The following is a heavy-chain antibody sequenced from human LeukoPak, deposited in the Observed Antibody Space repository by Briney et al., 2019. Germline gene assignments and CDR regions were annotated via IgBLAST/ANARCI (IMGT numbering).Heavy chain of an antibody. CDR3: AKGVGYGGMDV. J-gene: IGHJ6*02. CDR2: ISYDGHNE. CDR1: GFTFSGYG. V-gene: IGHV3-30*18. D-gene: IGHD5-12*01. Sequence: GGSLRLSCAASGFTFSGYGMHWVRQAPGKGLEWVAVISYDGHNEYYGDSVKGRFTISRDNSKNTVSLQMDSLRAEDTGIYYCAKGVGYGGMDVWGQGTTVTVSS.